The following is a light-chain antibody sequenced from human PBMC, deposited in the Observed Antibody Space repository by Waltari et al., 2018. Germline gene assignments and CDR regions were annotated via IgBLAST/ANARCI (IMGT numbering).Light chain of an antibody. V-gene: IGLV1-40*01. Sequence: QSALPQPPSVSGAPGPVVPLSCTGPRSNIRAGYEIPWYHQFPGTAPKLLIYGNNYRPSGVPDRFSGSKSGTSGSLAITGLQAEDEADYYCQCYDTTLDGWVFGGGTRLTVL. CDR2: GNN. J-gene: IGLJ3*02. CDR1: RSNIRAGYE. CDR3: QCYDTTLDGWV.